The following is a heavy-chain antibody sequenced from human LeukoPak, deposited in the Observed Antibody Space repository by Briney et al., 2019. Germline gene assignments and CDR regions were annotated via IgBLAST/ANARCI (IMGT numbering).Heavy chain of an antibody. Sequence: PGGSLRLSCAASGFTFSSYGMHWVRQAPGKGLEWVAVIWYDGSNKYYADSVKGRFTISRDNSKNTLYPQMNSLRAEDTAVYYCAKDVWVDSSGYGDYWGQGTLVTVSS. V-gene: IGHV3-33*06. CDR1: GFTFSSYG. D-gene: IGHD3-22*01. J-gene: IGHJ4*02. CDR3: AKDVWVDSSGYGDY. CDR2: IWYDGSNK.